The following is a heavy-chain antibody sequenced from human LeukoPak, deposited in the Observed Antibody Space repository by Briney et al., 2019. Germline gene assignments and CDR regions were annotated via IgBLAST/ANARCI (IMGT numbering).Heavy chain of an antibody. CDR1: GGSFSGYY. V-gene: IGHV4-34*01. Sequence: SEALSLTCAVYGGSFSGYYWSWIRQPPGKGLEWIGEINHSGSTNYNPSLKSRVTISVDTSKNQFSLKLSSVTAADTAVYYCARGPGIAAAGNFDYWGQGTLVTVSS. D-gene: IGHD6-13*01. J-gene: IGHJ4*02. CDR2: INHSGST. CDR3: ARGPGIAAAGNFDY.